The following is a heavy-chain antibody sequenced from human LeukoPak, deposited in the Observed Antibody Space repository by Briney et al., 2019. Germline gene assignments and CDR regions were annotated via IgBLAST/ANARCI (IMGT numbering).Heavy chain of an antibody. D-gene: IGHD6-19*01. CDR1: GGSINSGSYY. V-gene: IGHV4-39*01. Sequence: PSETLSLTCTVSGGSINSGSYYWGWIRQPPGKGLEWIGSIYYSGSTYYNPSLKSRVTISVDTSKNQFSLKLSSVTAADTAVYYCARLGIAVGYFDYWGQGTLVTVSS. J-gene: IGHJ4*02. CDR2: IYYSGST. CDR3: ARLGIAVGYFDY.